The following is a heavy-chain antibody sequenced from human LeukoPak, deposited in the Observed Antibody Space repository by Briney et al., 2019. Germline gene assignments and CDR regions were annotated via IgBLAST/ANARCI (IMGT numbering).Heavy chain of an antibody. Sequence: SETLSLTCTVSGGSISNYYWSWIRQPPGKGLEWLGYIYYSGSTNYNPSLKSRVTISVDTSKNQFSLKLSSVTAADTAVYYCARNLKITQDYYYYGMDVWGQGTTVTVSS. J-gene: IGHJ6*02. D-gene: IGHD3-10*01. CDR1: GGSISNYY. CDR2: IYYSGST. CDR3: ARNLKITQDYYYYGMDV. V-gene: IGHV4-59*12.